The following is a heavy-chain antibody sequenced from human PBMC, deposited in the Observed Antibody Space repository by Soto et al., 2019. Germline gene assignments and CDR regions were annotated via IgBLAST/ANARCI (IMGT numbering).Heavy chain of an antibody. CDR3: ASGYSGYDFDY. CDR1: GGSISSYY. CDR2: IYYSGST. V-gene: IGHV4-59*01. J-gene: IGHJ4*02. Sequence: LSETLSLTCTVSGGSISSYYWSWIRQPPGKGLEWIGYIYYSGSTNYNPSLKSRVTISVDTSKNQFSLKLSSVTAADTAVYYCASGYSGYDFDYWGQGTLVTVSS. D-gene: IGHD5-12*01.